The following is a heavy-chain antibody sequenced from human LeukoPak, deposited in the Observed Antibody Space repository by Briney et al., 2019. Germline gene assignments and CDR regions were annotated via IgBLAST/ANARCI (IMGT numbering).Heavy chain of an antibody. Sequence: GGSLRLSCAASGFTFSSYSMNWVRQAPGKGLEWVSSISSSSSYIYYADSVKGRFTISRDNAKNSLYLQMNSLRAEDTAVYYCARGPATVTTGGLGWGQGTLVTVSS. CDR3: ARGPATVTTGGLG. D-gene: IGHD4-17*01. CDR2: ISSSSSYI. J-gene: IGHJ4*02. CDR1: GFTFSSYS. V-gene: IGHV3-21*01.